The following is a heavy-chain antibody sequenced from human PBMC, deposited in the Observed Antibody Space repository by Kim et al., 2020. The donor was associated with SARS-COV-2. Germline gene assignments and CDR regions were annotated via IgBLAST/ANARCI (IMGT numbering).Heavy chain of an antibody. V-gene: IGHV3-43*01. D-gene: IGHD5-12*01. Sequence: YADSVKGRFTISRDNSKNSLYLQMNSLRTEDTALYYCAKGLATFQYYFDYWGQGTLVTVSS. J-gene: IGHJ4*02. CDR3: AKGLATFQYYFDY.